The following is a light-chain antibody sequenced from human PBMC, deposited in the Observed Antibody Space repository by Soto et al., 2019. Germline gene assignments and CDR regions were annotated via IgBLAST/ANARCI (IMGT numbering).Light chain of an antibody. Sequence: DIQMPQSHSTLSASVGARFTITGRASQTISSWLAWYQQKPGKAPKLLIFKASSLQTGVPSKFSGSGSGTEFTPTTSSLQPDDFATYYCHQYDSYPWTFAQGTRWIS. CDR2: KAS. CDR3: HQYDSYPWT. V-gene: IGKV1-5*03. CDR1: QTISSW. J-gene: IGKJ1*01.